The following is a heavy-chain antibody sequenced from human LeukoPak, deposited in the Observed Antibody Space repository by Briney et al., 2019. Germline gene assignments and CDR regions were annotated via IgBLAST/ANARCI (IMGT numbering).Heavy chain of an antibody. CDR1: GFTFDDYG. CDR3: ARDLGYCSSTSCSYTVDY. V-gene: IGHV3-20*04. CDR2: INWNGGST. Sequence: GGSLRLSCAVSGFTFDDYGMSWVRQAPGKGLEWVSGINWNGGSTGYADSVKGRFTISRDNAKNSLYLQMNSLRAEDTALYYCARDLGYCSSTSCSYTVDYWGQGTLVTVSS. J-gene: IGHJ4*02. D-gene: IGHD2-2*01.